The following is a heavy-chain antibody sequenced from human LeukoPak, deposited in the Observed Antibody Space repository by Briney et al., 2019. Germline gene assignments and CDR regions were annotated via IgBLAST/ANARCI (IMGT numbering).Heavy chain of an antibody. CDR3: ARRPLMFDGYDAFDI. CDR2: IYPGDSDT. CDR1: GYSFTSYW. J-gene: IGHJ3*02. V-gene: IGHV5-51*01. Sequence: GESLKISCKGSGYSFTSYWIGWVRQMPGKGLEWMGLIYPGDSDTRYSPSFQGQVTISADKSISTAYLQWSSLKASDTAMYYCARRPLMFDGYDAFDIWGQGTMVTVSS. D-gene: IGHD5-24*01.